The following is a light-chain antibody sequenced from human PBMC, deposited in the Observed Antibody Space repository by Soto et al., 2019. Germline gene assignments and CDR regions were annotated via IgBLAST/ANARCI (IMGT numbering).Light chain of an antibody. J-gene: IGLJ1*01. Sequence: SVRNPPASGFWAPGQSITIPLPGNNRDVGSYNLVSWYQQHPGKAPKLMIYDVIKRPSGVSNRFSGSKSGSTASLTISGLQAEDEADYYCCSYAGSSTYVFGTGTKVTVL. CDR2: DVI. CDR1: NRDVGSYNL. CDR3: CSYAGSSTYV. V-gene: IGLV2-23*02.